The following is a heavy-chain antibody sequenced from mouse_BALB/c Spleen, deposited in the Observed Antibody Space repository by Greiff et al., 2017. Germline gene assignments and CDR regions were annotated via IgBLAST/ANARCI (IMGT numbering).Heavy chain of an antibody. CDR3: ARHEDDGKYGGWYLDV. D-gene: IGHD2-1*01. CDR1: GYTFTEYI. V-gene: IGHV1-62-2*01. CDR2: FYPGSGSI. J-gene: IGHJ1*01. Sequence: QVQLQQSGAELVKPGASVKLSCKASGYTFTEYIIHWVKQRSGQGLEWIGWFYPGSGSIKYNEKFKDKATLTADKSSSTVYMELSRLTSEDSAVYFCARHEDDGKYGGWYLDVWGAGTTVTVSS.